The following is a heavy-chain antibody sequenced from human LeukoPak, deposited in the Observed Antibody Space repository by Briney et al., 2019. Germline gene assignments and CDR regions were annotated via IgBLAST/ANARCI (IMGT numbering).Heavy chain of an antibody. CDR1: GGTFSSYA. Sequence: GSSVKVSCKASGGTFSSYAISWVRQAPGQGLEWMGGIIPIFGTANYAQKFQGRVTITTDESTSTAYMELSRLRSDDTAVYYCARERLGELSPRMVAFDIWGQGTMVTVSS. V-gene: IGHV1-69*05. J-gene: IGHJ3*02. D-gene: IGHD3-16*02. CDR3: ARERLGELSPRMVAFDI. CDR2: IIPIFGTA.